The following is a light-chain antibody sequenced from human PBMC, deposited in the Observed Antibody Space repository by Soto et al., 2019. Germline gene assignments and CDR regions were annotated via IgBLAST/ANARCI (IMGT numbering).Light chain of an antibody. J-gene: IGLJ1*01. CDR3: SSYTSSSTPFFV. CDR1: SSDVGGYNY. V-gene: IGLV2-14*01. CDR2: EVS. Sequence: QSALTQPASVSGSPGQSITISCTGTSSDVGGYNYVSWYQQHPGKAPKLMIYEVSNRPSGVSNRFSGSKSGNTASLTISGLQVEDESYYYCSSYTSSSTPFFVFGTGTKVTVL.